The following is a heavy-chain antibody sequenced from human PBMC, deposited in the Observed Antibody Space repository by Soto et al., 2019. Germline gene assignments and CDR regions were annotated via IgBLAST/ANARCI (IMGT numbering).Heavy chain of an antibody. V-gene: IGHV1-2*02. CDR3: ARQLAYCGGDCYTEPVDY. CDR2: INPNSGDT. CDR1: GYTFTRYY. Sequence: VKVSCKTSGYTFTRYYIHWVRQAPGQGLEWMGWINPNSGDTKYAQRFQGRVTMTKDTSITTAYMELTRLRSDDTAVYFCARQLAYCGGDCYTEPVDYWGQGPLVTVYS. D-gene: IGHD2-21*02. J-gene: IGHJ4*02.